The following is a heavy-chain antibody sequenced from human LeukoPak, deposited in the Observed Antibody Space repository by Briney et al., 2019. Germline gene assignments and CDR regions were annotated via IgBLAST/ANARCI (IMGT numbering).Heavy chain of an antibody. CDR2: INTNSGGT. V-gene: IGHV1-2*02. CDR1: GYTYTDYY. Sequence: SVPVTCQASGYTYTDYYMHWLRQAPGQGLEWMGWINTNSGGTNYAQKCQGKVTMTRDKSISTAYMELSRLRSDDTAVYYCARDQPGSYSGSAPGGLDVWGKGTTVTVSS. CDR3: ARDQPGSYSGSAPGGLDV. D-gene: IGHD1-26*01. J-gene: IGHJ6*04.